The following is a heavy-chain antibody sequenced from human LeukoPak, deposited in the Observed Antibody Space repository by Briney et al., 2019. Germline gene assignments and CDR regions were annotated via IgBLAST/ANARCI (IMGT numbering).Heavy chain of an antibody. D-gene: IGHD1-26*01. V-gene: IGHV3-30-3*01. Sequence: GGSLRLSCAASGFTFSSYVMHWVRQAPGKGLEWVAVISYDGSNKYYADSVKGRFTISRDNSKNTLYLQMNSLRAEDTAVYYCARDQVGRMVGERYWGQGTLVTVSS. CDR2: ISYDGSNK. CDR3: ARDQVGRMVGERY. J-gene: IGHJ4*02. CDR1: GFTFSSYV.